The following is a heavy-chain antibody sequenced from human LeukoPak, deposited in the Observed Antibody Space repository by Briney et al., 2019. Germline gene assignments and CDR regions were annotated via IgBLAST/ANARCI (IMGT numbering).Heavy chain of an antibody. J-gene: IGHJ4*02. CDR3: ARGPQSYYYDSSGYYIDY. Sequence: PGGSLRLSCAASGFTFSSYGMHWVRQAPGKGLEWVAVIWYDGSNKYYADSVKGRFTISRDNSKNTLYLQMNSLRAEDTAVYYCARGPQSYYYDSSGYYIDYWGQGTLVTVSS. CDR1: GFTFSSYG. V-gene: IGHV3-33*01. CDR2: IWYDGSNK. D-gene: IGHD3-22*01.